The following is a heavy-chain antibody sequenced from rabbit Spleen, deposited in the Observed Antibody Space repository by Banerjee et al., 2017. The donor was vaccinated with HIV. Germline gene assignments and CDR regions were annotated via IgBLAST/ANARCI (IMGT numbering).Heavy chain of an antibody. V-gene: IGHV1S45*01. J-gene: IGHJ6*01. D-gene: IGHD1-1*01. Sequence: EQLEESGGGLVQPEASLTLTCKASGFSFSSAADMCWVRQAPGKGLEWIGCIWGGSSAAGYASCVKAPFTIAKTSSTTVTLQMTSLTAADPATPFCARYFGSGGICYVSLLDLWGPGTLVTVS. CDR1: GFSFSSAAD. CDR3: ARYFGSGGICYVSLLDL. CDR2: IWGGSSAA.